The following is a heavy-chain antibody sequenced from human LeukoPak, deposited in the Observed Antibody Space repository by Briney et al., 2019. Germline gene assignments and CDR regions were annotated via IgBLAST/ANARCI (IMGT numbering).Heavy chain of an antibody. CDR2: INTSGCT. D-gene: IGHD3-22*01. Sequence: PSQTLSLTCTVSGGSMSSNTYYWSWIRQPAGKGLEWIGRINTSGCTNYNPSLKSRVTISVDTSKNQFSLKLSSVTAADTAVYYCAIDRGYYDSSGYVNWLDPWGQGTLVTVSS. V-gene: IGHV4-61*02. CDR1: GGSMSSNTYY. CDR3: AIDRGYYDSSGYVNWLDP. J-gene: IGHJ5*02.